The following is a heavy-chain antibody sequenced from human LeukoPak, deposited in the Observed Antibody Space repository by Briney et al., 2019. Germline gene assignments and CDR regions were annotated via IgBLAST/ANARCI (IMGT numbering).Heavy chain of an antibody. CDR2: TYYRSKWYN. D-gene: IGHD3-16*01. V-gene: IGHV6-1*01. CDR1: GDSVSSNSAA. Sequence: SQTLSLTCAISGDSVSSNSAAWNWIRQSPSRGLEWLGRTYYRSKWYNDYAVSVKSRITINPDTSKNQFSLQLNSVAPEDTAVYYCARMITGLGEAKAHYYMDVWGKGTTVTVSS. CDR3: ARMITGLGEAKAHYYMDV. J-gene: IGHJ6*03.